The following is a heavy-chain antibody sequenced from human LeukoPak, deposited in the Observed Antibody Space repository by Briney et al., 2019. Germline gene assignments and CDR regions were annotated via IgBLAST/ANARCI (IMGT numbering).Heavy chain of an antibody. CDR1: GYTFTDYY. Sequence: GASVTVSCKASGYTFTDYYMHWVRQAPGQGLEWMGWINPNSAGTNYAQRFEGRVTMTRDRSISTAYMELSRLRSDDTAVYYCAREDSGWYVDYWGQGTLVTVSS. V-gene: IGHV1-2*02. CDR2: INPNSAGT. J-gene: IGHJ4*02. CDR3: AREDSGWYVDY. D-gene: IGHD6-19*01.